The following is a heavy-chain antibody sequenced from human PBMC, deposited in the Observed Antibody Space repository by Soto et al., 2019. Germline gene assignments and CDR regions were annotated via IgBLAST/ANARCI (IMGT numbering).Heavy chain of an antibody. CDR2: ISSSSSTI. CDR1: GFTFSSYS. D-gene: IGHD6-13*01. CDR3: ASGAGGSSWYGGFDY. V-gene: IGHV3-48*02. J-gene: IGHJ4*02. Sequence: EVQLVESGGGLVQPGGSLRLSCAASGFTFSSYSMNWVRQAPGKGLEWVSYISSSSSTIYYADSVKGRFTISRDNAKNSMYLQMNSLRDEDTAVYYCASGAGGSSWYGGFDYWGQGTLVTVSS.